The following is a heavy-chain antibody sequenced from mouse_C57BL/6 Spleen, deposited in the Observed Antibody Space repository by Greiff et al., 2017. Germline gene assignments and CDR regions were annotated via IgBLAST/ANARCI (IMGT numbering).Heavy chain of an antibody. CDR3: AREELGRDFDY. V-gene: IGHV1-26*01. Sequence: VQLQQSGPELVKPGASVKISCKASGYTFTDYYMNWVKQSHGKSLEWIGDINPNNGGTSYNQKFKGKATLTVDKSSSTAYMELRSLTSEDSAVYYCAREELGRDFDYWGQGTTLTVSS. D-gene: IGHD4-1*01. CDR2: INPNNGGT. J-gene: IGHJ2*01. CDR1: GYTFTDYY.